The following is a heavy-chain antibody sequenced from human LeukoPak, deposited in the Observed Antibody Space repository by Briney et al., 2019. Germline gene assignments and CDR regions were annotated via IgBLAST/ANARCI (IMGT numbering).Heavy chain of an antibody. Sequence: ASVKVSCKASGYSFSDHFIHWVRQGPGQGLEWMGWVRPKNGDTNYAQRFQGRVTMTTDTSISTAYMELNRLRSDDTAVYYCARMRSGIYTQKRDYNLDCWGQGTLVTVSS. V-gene: IGHV1-2*02. CDR1: GYSFSDHF. J-gene: IGHJ4*02. CDR3: ARMRSGIYTQKRDYNLDC. D-gene: IGHD1-26*01. CDR2: VRPKNGDT.